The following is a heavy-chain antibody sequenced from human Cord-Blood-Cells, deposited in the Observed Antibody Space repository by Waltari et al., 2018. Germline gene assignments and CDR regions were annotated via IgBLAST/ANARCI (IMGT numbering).Heavy chain of an antibody. CDR1: GCPLSSYY. J-gene: IGHJ3*02. CDR2: IYTSGST. D-gene: IGHD6-13*01. V-gene: IGHV4-4*07. Sequence: QVQLQASGPGLVKPSETLSLTCTVSGCPLSSYYWSWIRQPAGKGLEWIGRIYTSGSTNYNPALKSRVTMSVDTSKNQFSLKLSSVTAADTAVYYCARENRQQLVPRGAFDIWGQGTMVTVSS. CDR3: ARENRQQLVPRGAFDI.